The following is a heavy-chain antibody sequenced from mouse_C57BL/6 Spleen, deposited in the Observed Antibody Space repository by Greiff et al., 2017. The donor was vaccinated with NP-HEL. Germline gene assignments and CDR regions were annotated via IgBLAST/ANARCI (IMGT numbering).Heavy chain of an antibody. J-gene: IGHJ1*03. CDR3: ARGNYGSSYVWYFDV. V-gene: IGHV1-7*01. CDR2: INPSSGYT. Sequence: QVQLQQSGAELAKPGASVKLSCKASGYTFTSYWMHWVKQRPGQGLEWIGYINPSSGYTKYNQKFKDKATLTADKSSSTAYMQLSSLTCEDSSVYCCARGNYGSSYVWYFDVWCTGTTVTVSS. CDR1: GYTFTSYW. D-gene: IGHD1-1*01.